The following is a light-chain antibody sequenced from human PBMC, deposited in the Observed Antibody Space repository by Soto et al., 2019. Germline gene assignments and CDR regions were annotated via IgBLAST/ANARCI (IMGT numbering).Light chain of an antibody. Sequence: QSVLTQPPSASGSPGRSVTISCTGTSGDIGGYDYVSWYQQHPGKAPKLMIYEVTKRPLGVPDRFSGSKSGNTASLTVSGLQAEDEADYYCSSYAGSNNPYVFGTGTKLTVL. V-gene: IGLV2-8*01. J-gene: IGLJ1*01. CDR3: SSYAGSNNPYV. CDR1: SGDIGGYDY. CDR2: EVT.